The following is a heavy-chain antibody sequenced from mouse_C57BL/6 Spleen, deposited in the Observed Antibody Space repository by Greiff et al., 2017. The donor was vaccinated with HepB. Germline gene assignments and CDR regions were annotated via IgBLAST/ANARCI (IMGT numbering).Heavy chain of an antibody. CDR1: GFTFSSYG. D-gene: IGHD3-1*01. CDR3: ARAGATAYYFDY. Sequence: EVKLQESGGDLVKPGGSLKLSCAASGFTFSSYGMSWVRQTPDKRLEWVATISSGGSYTYYPDSVKGRFTISRDNAKNTLYLQMSSLKSEDTAMYYCARAGATAYYFDYWGQGTTLTVSS. CDR2: ISSGGSYT. V-gene: IGHV5-6*01. J-gene: IGHJ2*01.